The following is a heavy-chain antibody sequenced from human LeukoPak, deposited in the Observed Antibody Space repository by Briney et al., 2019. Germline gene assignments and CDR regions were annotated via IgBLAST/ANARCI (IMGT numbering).Heavy chain of an antibody. D-gene: IGHD2-15*01. Sequence: GGSLRLSCAASGFTFSSHLMHWVRQAQGTGLVWVSSVKSDGTATNYADSVKGRFTISRDNAKNTLYLQMNSLRAEDTAVYYCARGVAFDYWGQGTLVTVSS. J-gene: IGHJ4*02. V-gene: IGHV3-74*01. CDR3: ARGVAFDY. CDR2: VKSDGTAT. CDR1: GFTFSSHL.